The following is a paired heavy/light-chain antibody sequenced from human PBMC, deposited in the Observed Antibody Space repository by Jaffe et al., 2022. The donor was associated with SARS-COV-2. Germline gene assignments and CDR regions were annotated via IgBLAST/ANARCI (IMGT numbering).Light chain of an antibody. CDR3: SSYTSSSTPYV. CDR2: EVS. J-gene: IGLJ1*01. CDR1: SSDVGGYNY. Sequence: QSALTQPASVSGSPGQSITISCTGTSSDVGGYNYVSWYQQHPGKAPKLMIYEVSNRPSGVPDRFSGSKSGNTASLTISGLQAEDEADYYCSSYTSSSTPYVFGTGTKVTVL. V-gene: IGLV2-14*01.
Heavy chain of an antibody. CDR3: ASTHLPGSSSWFPPDYYYYYGMDV. CDR1: GYTFTSYY. CDR2: INPSGGST. V-gene: IGHV1-46*01. J-gene: IGHJ6*02. Sequence: QVQLVQSGAEVKKPGASVKVSCKASGYTFTSYYMHWVRQAPGQGLEWMGIINPSGGSTSYAQKFQGRVTMTRDTSTSTVYMELSSLRSEDTAVYYCASTHLPGSSSWFPPDYYYYYGMDVWGQGTTVTVSS. D-gene: IGHD6-13*01.